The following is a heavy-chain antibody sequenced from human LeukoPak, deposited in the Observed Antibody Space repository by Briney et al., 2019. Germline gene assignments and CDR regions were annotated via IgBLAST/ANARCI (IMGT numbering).Heavy chain of an antibody. CDR3: ARVQTTVTTLDY. J-gene: IGHJ4*02. CDR1: GFSFTTYI. CDR2: IKEDGSDK. Sequence: GGSLRLSCVASGFSFTTYIMSWVRQAPGKGLEWVANIKEDGSDKYYVDSVKGRFTVSRDNAKNSVYLQMNNLRADDTAVYYCARVQTTVTTLDYWGQGTLVTVSS. V-gene: IGHV3-7*02. D-gene: IGHD4-17*01.